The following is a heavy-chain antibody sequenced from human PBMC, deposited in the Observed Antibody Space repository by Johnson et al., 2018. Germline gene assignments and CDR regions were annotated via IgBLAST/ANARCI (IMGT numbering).Heavy chain of an antibody. CDR3: GGLCATSVRGCSYYGLDV. Sequence: QVQLQESGPGLVKSSETLSLTCTVSGGSISGYFWTWIRQPPGKGLEWVGYISYTGSTNYNPSLKSRVTMSVDTSKNLFSLVVNSKTAAATAVFYCGGLCATSVRGCSYYGLDVWGQGTTVTVSS. CDR2: ISYTGST. V-gene: IGHV4-59*01. D-gene: IGHD2-21*01. J-gene: IGHJ6*02. CDR1: GGSISGYF.